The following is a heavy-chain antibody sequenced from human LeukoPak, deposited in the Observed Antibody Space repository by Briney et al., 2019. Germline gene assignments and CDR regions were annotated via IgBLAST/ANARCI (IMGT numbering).Heavy chain of an antibody. Sequence: PGRSLRLSCATSGFTFSSYGMHWVRQAPGKGLEWVTFIRSDGSNKYYADSVKGRFTISRDNSKNTLYLQMNSLRSEDTAVYYCAKASGNFYAPFMDYWGQGTLVTVSS. J-gene: IGHJ4*02. CDR1: GFTFSSYG. V-gene: IGHV3-30*02. CDR3: AKASGNFYAPFMDY. D-gene: IGHD2/OR15-2a*01. CDR2: IRSDGSNK.